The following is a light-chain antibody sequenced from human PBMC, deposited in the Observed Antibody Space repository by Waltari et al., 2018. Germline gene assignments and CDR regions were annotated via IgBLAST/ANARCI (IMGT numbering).Light chain of an antibody. CDR3: QQYNSAPDS. CDR1: QGISSY. Sequence: DIQMTQSPSSLSASVGDTVTIACRASQGISSYLAWYQQKPGKAPKPLIYYASNLESGVPSRFSGSGSGTEFTLTLSSLQPEDCATYYCQQYNSAPDSFGQGTKVEIK. V-gene: IGKV1-16*01. J-gene: IGKJ2*03. CDR2: YAS.